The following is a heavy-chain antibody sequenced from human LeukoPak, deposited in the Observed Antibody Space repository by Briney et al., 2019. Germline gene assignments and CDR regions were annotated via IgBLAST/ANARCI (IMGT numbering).Heavy chain of an antibody. V-gene: IGHV3-23*01. D-gene: IGHD3-22*01. CDR1: GFTFSSYA. Sequence: GGSLRLSCAASGFTFSSYAMSWVRQAPGKGLEWVSGISGSGGSTYYADSVKGRFTISRDNSKNTLYLQMNSLRAEDTAVYYCAKEAQTYYYDSSGYYYHLDYWGQGTLVSVSS. CDR2: ISGSGGST. J-gene: IGHJ4*02. CDR3: AKEAQTYYYDSSGYYYHLDY.